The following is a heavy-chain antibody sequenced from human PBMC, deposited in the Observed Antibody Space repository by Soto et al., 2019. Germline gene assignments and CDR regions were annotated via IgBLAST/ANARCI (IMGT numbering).Heavy chain of an antibody. Sequence: EVQLVESGGGLVKPGGSLRLSCAASGFTFSSYSMNWVRQAPGKGLEWVSSISSSSSYIYYADSVKGRFTISRDNAKNSLYLQMNSLIAEDTAVYYCARGSNERELLFPGIDYWGQGNLVTGFS. D-gene: IGHD1-26*01. CDR2: ISSSSSYI. CDR3: ARGSNERELLFPGIDY. CDR1: GFTFSSYS. V-gene: IGHV3-21*01. J-gene: IGHJ4*02.